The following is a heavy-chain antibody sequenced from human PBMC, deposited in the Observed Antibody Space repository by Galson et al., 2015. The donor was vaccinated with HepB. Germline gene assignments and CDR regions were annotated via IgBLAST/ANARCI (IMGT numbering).Heavy chain of an antibody. Sequence: SVKVSCKASGYIFTSYAMHWVRQAPGQRLEWMGWINAGNGNTQFSQKFQGRVTITRDTSASTIYMELSSLRSEDTAVYYCARDGGYTGDYFDSWGQGTLVTVSS. CDR2: INAGNGNT. D-gene: IGHD2-2*02. J-gene: IGHJ4*02. CDR3: ARDGGYTGDYFDS. CDR1: GYIFTSYA. V-gene: IGHV1-3*01.